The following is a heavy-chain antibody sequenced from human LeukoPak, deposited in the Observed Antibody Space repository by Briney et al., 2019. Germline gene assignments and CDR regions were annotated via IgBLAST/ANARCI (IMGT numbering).Heavy chain of an antibody. V-gene: IGHV3-53*01. CDR3: ARGGGYSYGQFDY. Sequence: PGGSLRLSCAASGFTFSSNYMSWVRQAPGKGLEWVSVIYSGGSTYYADSVKGRFTISRDNSKNTLYLQMNSLRAEDTAVYYCARGGGYSYGQFDYWGQGTLVTVSS. CDR1: GFTFSSNY. CDR2: IYSGGST. D-gene: IGHD5-18*01. J-gene: IGHJ4*02.